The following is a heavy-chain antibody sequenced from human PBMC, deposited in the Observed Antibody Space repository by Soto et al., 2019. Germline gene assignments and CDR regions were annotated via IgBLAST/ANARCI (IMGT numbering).Heavy chain of an antibody. J-gene: IGHJ5*02. D-gene: IGHD5-12*01. CDR2: ISSSSSYI. V-gene: IGHV3-21*01. CDR3: ARDRGYDLYWFDP. CDR1: GFTFSSYS. Sequence: GGSLRLSCAASGFTFSSYSMNWGRQAPGKGLEWVSSISSSSSYIYYADSVKGRFTISRDNAKNSLYLQMNSLRAEDTAVYYCARDRGYDLYWFDPWGQGTLVTVSS.